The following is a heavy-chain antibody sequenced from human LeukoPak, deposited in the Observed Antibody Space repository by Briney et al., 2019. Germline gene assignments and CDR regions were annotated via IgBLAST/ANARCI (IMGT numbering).Heavy chain of an antibody. V-gene: IGHV1-69*04. D-gene: IGHD3-3*01. Sequence: SVKVSCKASGGTFSSYAISWVRQAPGQGLEWMGRIIPILGIANYAQKFQGRVTITADKSTSTAYMELSSLRSEDTAVYYCARWRPGYDFWSGYVGMDVWGQGTTVTVSS. CDR2: IIPILGIA. CDR1: GGTFSSYA. J-gene: IGHJ6*02. CDR3: ARWRPGYDFWSGYVGMDV.